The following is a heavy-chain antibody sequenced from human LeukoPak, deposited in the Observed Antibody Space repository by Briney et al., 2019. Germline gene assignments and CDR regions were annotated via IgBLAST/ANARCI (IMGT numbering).Heavy chain of an antibody. CDR1: GYSFSSGYY. CDR2: IYHSGST. D-gene: IGHD2-2*02. V-gene: IGHV4-38-2*02. CDR3: ARLVAVVVVPADIIPCTYFDY. Sequence: PSETLSLTCTVSGYSFSSGYYWGLIRQPPRKVLEWIGSIYHSGSTYYNPSLKSRVTISVDTSKNQVSLKLSSVTDADTAVYYCARLVAVVVVPADIIPCTYFDYWGQGTLVTVSS. J-gene: IGHJ4*02.